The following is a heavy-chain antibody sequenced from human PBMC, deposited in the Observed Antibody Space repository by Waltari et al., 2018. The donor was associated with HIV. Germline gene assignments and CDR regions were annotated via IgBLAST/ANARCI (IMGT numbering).Heavy chain of an antibody. CDR3: ASTYYDLLEGWYFDF. CDR1: DYSITSGYY. D-gene: IGHD3-3*01. CDR2: ISHSGTT. Sequence: QVQLQESGPGLVKPSEPLSLTCSVPDYSITSGYYWGWIRQSPGRGLEWIGSISHSGTTVYSPSLKSRITLFRNTSKNQFFLKLTSATAADTAVYYCASTYYDLLEGWYFDFWGQGRLVTVSS. J-gene: IGHJ4*02. V-gene: IGHV4-38-2*02.